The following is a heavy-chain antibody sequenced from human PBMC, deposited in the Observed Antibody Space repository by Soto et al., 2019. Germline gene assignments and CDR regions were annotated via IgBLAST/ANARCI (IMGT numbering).Heavy chain of an antibody. CDR3: ARDWRSFGSPYYYYGMDV. CDR1: GGSISSGDYY. V-gene: IGHV4-30-4*01. CDR2: IYYSGST. D-gene: IGHD3-3*01. J-gene: IGHJ6*02. Sequence: SETLSLTCTVSGGSISSGDYYWSWIRQPPGKGLEWIGYIYYSGSTYYNPSLKSRVTISVDTSKNQFSLKLSSVTAADTAVYYCARDWRSFGSPYYYYGMDVWGRGTTVTVSS.